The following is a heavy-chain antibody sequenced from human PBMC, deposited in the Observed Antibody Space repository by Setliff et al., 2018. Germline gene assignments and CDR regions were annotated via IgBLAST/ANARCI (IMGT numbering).Heavy chain of an antibody. Sequence: NPSETLSLTCTVSAGSTSSSSYYWGWIRQPPGKGLEWIATIHYSGSTYYNPSLKSRVTTSVDTSKNQFSLKLSSVTAADTAVYYCARQGRKSDSRGYYYWTDFDYWGQGALVTVSS. J-gene: IGHJ4*02. CDR2: IHYSGST. D-gene: IGHD3-22*01. CDR3: ARQGRKSDSRGYYYWTDFDY. V-gene: IGHV4-39*01. CDR1: AGSTSSSSYY.